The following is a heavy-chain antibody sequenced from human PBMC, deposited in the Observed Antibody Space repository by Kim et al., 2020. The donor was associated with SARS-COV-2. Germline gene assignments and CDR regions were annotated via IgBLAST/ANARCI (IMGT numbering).Heavy chain of an antibody. Sequence: GGSLRLSCAASGFTFSSYGMHWVRQAPGKGLEWVAVISYDGSNKYYADSVKGRFTISRDNSKNTLYLQMNSLRAEDTAVYYCAKPRYSGYDYYFDYWGQGTLVTVSS. J-gene: IGHJ4*02. CDR1: GFTFSSYG. V-gene: IGHV3-30*18. CDR2: ISYDGSNK. CDR3: AKPRYSGYDYYFDY. D-gene: IGHD5-12*01.